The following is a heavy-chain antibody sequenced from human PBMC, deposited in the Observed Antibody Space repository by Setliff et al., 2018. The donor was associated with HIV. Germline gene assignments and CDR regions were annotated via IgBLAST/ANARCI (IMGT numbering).Heavy chain of an antibody. Sequence: SETLSLTCTVSGVSISSGSYYWSWIRQSAGKGLEWIGRIYTSGSTNDNPSLKSRITISVDTSNNQFSLRLSSVTAADTAVYYCASSRGETYPHVDWSQGTTVTVSS. J-gene: IGHJ6*02. CDR1: GVSISSGSYY. V-gene: IGHV4-61*02. CDR3: ASSRGETYPHVD. CDR2: IYTSGST.